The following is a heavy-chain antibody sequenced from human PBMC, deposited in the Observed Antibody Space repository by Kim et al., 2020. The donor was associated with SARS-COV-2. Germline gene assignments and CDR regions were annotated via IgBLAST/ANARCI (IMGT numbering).Heavy chain of an antibody. V-gene: IGHV4-59*01. CDR1: GGSISSYY. D-gene: IGHD3-9*01. Sequence: SETLSLTCTVSGGSISSYYWSWIRQPPGKGLEWIGYIYYSGSTNYNPSLKSRVTISVDTSKNQFSLKLSSVTAADTAVYYCARGRSVLRYVDWSPKEGNWFDAWGQGTLVTVSS. J-gene: IGHJ5*02. CDR3: ARGRSVLRYVDWSPKEGNWFDA. CDR2: IYYSGST.